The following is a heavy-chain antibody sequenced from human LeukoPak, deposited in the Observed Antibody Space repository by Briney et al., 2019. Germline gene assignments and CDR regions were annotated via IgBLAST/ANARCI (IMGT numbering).Heavy chain of an antibody. D-gene: IGHD3-10*01. CDR2: IRYDGSNK. Sequence: QSGGSLRLSCAASGFTFSSYGMHWVRQAPGKGLEWVAFIRYDGSNKYYADSVKGRFTISRDNSKNTLYLQMNSLRAEDTAVYYCANRWFGEFPIDYWGQGNLVTVSS. CDR1: GFTFSSYG. CDR3: ANRWFGEFPIDY. V-gene: IGHV3-30*02. J-gene: IGHJ4*02.